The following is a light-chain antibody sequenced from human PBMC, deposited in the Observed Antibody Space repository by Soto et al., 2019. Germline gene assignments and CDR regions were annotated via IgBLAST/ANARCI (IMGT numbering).Light chain of an antibody. CDR1: QTVTDY. V-gene: IGKV1-39*01. J-gene: IGKJ1*01. CDR3: HQTYSTPQT. Sequence: DIQMTQSPSSLSASVGDRVTITCRAGQTVTDYLNWYQHKPGKAPKLLIYSASTLQSGVPSRFSGSGSGTDFTLTITSLQPEDFGTYYCHQTYSTPQTFGQGTKVAIK. CDR2: SAS.